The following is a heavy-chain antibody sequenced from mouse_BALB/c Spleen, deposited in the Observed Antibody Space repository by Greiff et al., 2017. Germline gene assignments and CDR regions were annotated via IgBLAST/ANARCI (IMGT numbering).Heavy chain of an antibody. V-gene: IGHV1-7*01. D-gene: IGHD2-1*01. CDR2: INPSTGYT. Sequence: QVQLQQSGAELAKPGASVKMSCKASGYTFTSYWMHWVKQRPGQGLEWIGYINPSTGYTEYNQKFKDKATLTADKSSSTAYMQLSSLTSEDSAVYYCARYYGNAMDYWGQGTSVTVSS. CDR3: ARYYGNAMDY. CDR1: GYTFTSYW. J-gene: IGHJ4*01.